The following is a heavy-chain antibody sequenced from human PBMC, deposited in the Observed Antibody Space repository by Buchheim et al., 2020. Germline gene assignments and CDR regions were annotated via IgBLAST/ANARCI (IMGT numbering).Heavy chain of an antibody. D-gene: IGHD2-2*01. CDR2: MNPNSGNT. CDR1: GYTFTSYD. Sequence: QVQLVQSGAEVKKPGASVKVSCKASGYTFTSYDINWVRQATGQGLEWMGWMNPNSGNTGYAQKFQGRVTMTRNTSISTAYMDLSSLRSEDTAVYYCARLYCSSTSCYGVSYYYYGMDVWGQGTT. CDR3: ARLYCSSTSCYGVSYYYYGMDV. V-gene: IGHV1-8*01. J-gene: IGHJ6*02.